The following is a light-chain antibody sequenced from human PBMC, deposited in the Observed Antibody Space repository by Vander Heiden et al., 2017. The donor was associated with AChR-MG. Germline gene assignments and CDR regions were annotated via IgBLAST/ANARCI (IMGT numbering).Light chain of an antibody. CDR2: DVS. V-gene: IGLV2-11*01. J-gene: IGLJ2*01. CDR1: SSDVAGYNY. Sequence: QSALTQPGSVSGSPGQSVTISCTGTSSDVAGYNYVSCDQQNPSNAHKLMIYDVSKRPSGVPDRFSGSKSGNTASLTISGLQAEDEAEYYCCSDAGSDTLVFGGGTKLTVL. CDR3: CSDAGSDTLV.